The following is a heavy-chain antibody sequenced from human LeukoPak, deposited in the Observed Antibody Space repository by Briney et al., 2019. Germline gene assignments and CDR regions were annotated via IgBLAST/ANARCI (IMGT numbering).Heavy chain of an antibody. Sequence: PSQTLSLTCAASGGSISSGGYSWSWIRQPPGKGLEWIGHIYHSGSTYYNPSLKSRVTISVDRSKNQFSLKLSSVTAADTAVYYCARGDSYGYYLDYWGQGTLVTVFS. J-gene: IGHJ4*02. V-gene: IGHV4-30-2*01. CDR2: IYHSGST. CDR1: GGSISSGGYS. CDR3: ARGDSYGYYLDY. D-gene: IGHD5-18*01.